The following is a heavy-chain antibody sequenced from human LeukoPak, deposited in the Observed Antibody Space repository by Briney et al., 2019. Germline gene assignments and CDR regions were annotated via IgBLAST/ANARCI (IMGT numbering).Heavy chain of an antibody. CDR1: GFTFSSYE. CDR3: ARAFQELPQLYYYYYMDV. J-gene: IGHJ6*03. CDR2: ISSSCSTI. Sequence: GGSLRLSCAASGFTFSSYEMNWVRQAPGKGLEWVSYISSSCSTIYYADSVKGRFTISRDNAKNALYLQMNSLRAEDTAVYYCARAFQELPQLYYYYYMDVWGKGTTVTVSS. V-gene: IGHV3-48*03. D-gene: IGHD6-13*01.